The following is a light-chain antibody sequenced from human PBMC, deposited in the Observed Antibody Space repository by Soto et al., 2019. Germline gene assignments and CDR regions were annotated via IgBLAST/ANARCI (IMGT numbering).Light chain of an antibody. V-gene: IGKV1-17*01. CDR3: QQYNSYSRT. CDR2: DAS. J-gene: IGKJ1*01. CDR1: QGIRND. Sequence: DIQMTQSPSSLSASVGDRVTITCRASQGIRNDLGWYQQKPGKAPNLLIYDASSLESGVPSRFSGSGSGTEFTLTISSLQPDDFATYYCQQYNSYSRTFGQGTKVDIK.